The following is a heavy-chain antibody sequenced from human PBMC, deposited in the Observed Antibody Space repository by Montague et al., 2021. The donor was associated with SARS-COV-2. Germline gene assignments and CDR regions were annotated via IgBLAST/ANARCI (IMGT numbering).Heavy chain of an antibody. V-gene: IGHV5-51*01. CDR1: GYSFTSYW. CDR3: ARRRGLECYYYNSGSYAFDV. Sequence: QSGAEVKKSGESLKISCKGSGYSFTSYWIGWVRQMPGKGLEWMGIIYPGDSDTRYSPSFQGQVTISADKSISTAYLQWSSLKASDTAMYYFARRRGLECYYYNSGSYAFDVWGQGTMVTVSS. D-gene: IGHD3-10*01. J-gene: IGHJ3*01. CDR2: IYPGDSDT.